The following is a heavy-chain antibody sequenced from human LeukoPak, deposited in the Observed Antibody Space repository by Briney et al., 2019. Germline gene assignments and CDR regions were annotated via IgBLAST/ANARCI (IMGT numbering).Heavy chain of an antibody. J-gene: IGHJ4*02. V-gene: IGHV4-59*01. CDR1: GGSISSYY. D-gene: IGHD6-19*01. Sequence: SETLSLTCTVSGGSISSYYWSWIRQPPGKGLEWIGYIYYSGSTNYNPSLKSRVTISVDTSKNQFSLKLSSVTAADTAVYYCARLLGKKDSSGWYLMFDYWGQGXLVTVSS. CDR2: IYYSGST. CDR3: ARLLGKKDSSGWYLMFDY.